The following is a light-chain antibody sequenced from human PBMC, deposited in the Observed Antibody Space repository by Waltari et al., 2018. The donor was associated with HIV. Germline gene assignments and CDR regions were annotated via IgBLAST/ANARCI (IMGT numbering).Light chain of an antibody. CDR3: STCTSSDTVI. J-gene: IGLJ2*01. V-gene: IGLV2-14*03. CDR1: NSDVGGYNS. CDR2: GVS. Sequence: QSALTQPASVSGSPGQSITISCTGTNSDVGGYNSVSWDQQHPAKARKIVILGVSNRPSGFSNRYSGSKSGNAVSLSISGLQAEDESYYDCSTCTSSDTVIFGGGTEVTVL.